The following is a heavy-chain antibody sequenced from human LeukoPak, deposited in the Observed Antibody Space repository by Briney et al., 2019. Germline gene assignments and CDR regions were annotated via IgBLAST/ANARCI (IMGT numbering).Heavy chain of an antibody. D-gene: IGHD3-22*01. J-gene: IGHJ4*02. CDR2: IYHSGST. CDR1: GYSISSGYY. V-gene: IGHV4-38-2*02. Sequence: ESSETLSLTCTVSGYSISSGYYWGWIRQPPGKGLEWIGSIYHSGSTYYNPSLKSRVTISVDTSKNQFSLKLSSVTAADTAVYYCARDHPNYYDSSGYIDYWGQETLVTVSS. CDR3: ARDHPNYYDSSGYIDY.